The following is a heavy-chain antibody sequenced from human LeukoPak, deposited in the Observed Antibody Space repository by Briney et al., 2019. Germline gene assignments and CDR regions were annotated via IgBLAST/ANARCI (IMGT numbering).Heavy chain of an antibody. D-gene: IGHD3-3*01. CDR2: IIPIFGTA. CDR3: ARGAYDFWSGYRPHYYYYYYMDV. V-gene: IGHV1-69*13. J-gene: IGHJ6*03. CDR1: GYTFTSYA. Sequence: ASVKVSCKASGYTFTSYAISWVRQAPGQGLEWMGGIIPIFGTANYAQKFQGRVTITADESTSTAYMELSSLRSEDTAVYYCARGAYDFWSGYRPHYYYYYYMDVWGRGTTVTVSS.